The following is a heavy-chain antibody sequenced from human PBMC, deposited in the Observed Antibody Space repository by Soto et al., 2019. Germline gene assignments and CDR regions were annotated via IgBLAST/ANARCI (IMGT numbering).Heavy chain of an antibody. CDR3: ASHYDSGGYYYRGLDY. V-gene: IGHV1-69*12. Sequence: QVQLVQSGAEVKKPGSSVKVSCKASGGTFNSYAISWVRQAPGQGLEWMGGIIPIFGTADYAQKFQGRVTITAVESTSXAYMRLSSLRSEDTAVYYCASHYDSGGYYYRGLDYWGQGTLVTVSS. D-gene: IGHD3-22*01. J-gene: IGHJ4*02. CDR1: GGTFNSYA. CDR2: IIPIFGTA.